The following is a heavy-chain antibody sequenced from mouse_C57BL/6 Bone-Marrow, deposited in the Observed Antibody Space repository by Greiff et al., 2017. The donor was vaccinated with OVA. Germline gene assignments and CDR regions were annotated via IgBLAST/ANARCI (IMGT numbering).Heavy chain of an antibody. CDR3: ARSGWLPYYFDY. CDR1: GYTFTSYW. CDR2: IDPNSGGT. J-gene: IGHJ2*01. D-gene: IGHD2-3*01. V-gene: IGHV1-72*01. Sequence: QSCKASGYTFTSYWMHWVKQRPGRGLEWIGRIDPNSGGTKYNEKFKSKATLTVDKPSSTAYMQLSSLTSEDSAVYYCARSGWLPYYFDYWGQGTTLTVSS.